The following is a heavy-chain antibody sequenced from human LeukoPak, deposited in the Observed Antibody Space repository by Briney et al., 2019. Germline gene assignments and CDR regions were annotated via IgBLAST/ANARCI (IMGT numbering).Heavy chain of an antibody. CDR1: GYTFTSYG. CDR3: ARGLGNYPEIPLDY. D-gene: IGHD3-16*02. J-gene: IGHJ4*02. CDR2: ISAYNGNT. V-gene: IGHV1-18*01. Sequence: ASVKVSCKASGYTFTSYGISWVRQAPGQGLEWMAWISAYNGNTNYAQHLQGRVTMTTDTSTTTAYMEVRSLRSDDTAVYYCARGLGNYPEIPLDYWGQGTLVGVSS.